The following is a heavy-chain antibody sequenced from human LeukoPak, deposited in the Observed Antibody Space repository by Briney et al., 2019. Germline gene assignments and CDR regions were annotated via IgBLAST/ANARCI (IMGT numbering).Heavy chain of an antibody. D-gene: IGHD2-15*01. Sequence: GRSLRLSCAASGFTFSSFGMHWVRQAPGKGLEWVAVIWYDGGHKYYADSVKGRFSISRDNSKNTLYLQMNSLRAEDTAVYYCAKDNKERGYCSGGSCYSMALDYWGQGNLVTVSS. CDR3: AKDNKERGYCSGGSCYSMALDY. V-gene: IGHV3-33*06. CDR1: GFTFSSFG. J-gene: IGHJ4*02. CDR2: IWYDGGHK.